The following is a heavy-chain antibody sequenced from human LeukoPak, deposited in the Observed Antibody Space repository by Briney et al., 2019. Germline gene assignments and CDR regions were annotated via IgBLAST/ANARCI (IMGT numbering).Heavy chain of an antibody. Sequence: SETLSLTCTVSGGSISSYYWSWIRQPPGKGLEWIGYIYYSGSTNYNPSLKSRVTISVDKSKNQFSLKLSSVTAADTAVYYCARGGVNRKFDYWGQGTLVTVSS. CDR3: ARGGVNRKFDY. D-gene: IGHD4-23*01. J-gene: IGHJ4*02. V-gene: IGHV4-59*12. CDR1: GGSISSYY. CDR2: IYYSGST.